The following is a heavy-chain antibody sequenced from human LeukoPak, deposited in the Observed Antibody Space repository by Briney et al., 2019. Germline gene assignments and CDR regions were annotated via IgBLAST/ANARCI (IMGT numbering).Heavy chain of an antibody. J-gene: IGHJ1*01. CDR2: ISDRGGST. D-gene: IGHD3-22*01. V-gene: IGHV3-23*01. CDR3: AKDSSYYDSSGNYCGDKKYLQY. Sequence: GGSLRLSCAASGFTFSSYAMTWVRQAPGKGLEWVSGISDRGGSTYYAESVKGRFTISRDNSKNTLHLQMNSLRAEDTAVYHCAKDSSYYDSSGNYCGDKKYLQYWGQGTLVTVS. CDR1: GFTFSSYA.